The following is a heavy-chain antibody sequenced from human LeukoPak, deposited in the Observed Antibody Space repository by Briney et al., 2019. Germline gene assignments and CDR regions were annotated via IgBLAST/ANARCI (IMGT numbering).Heavy chain of an antibody. CDR1: GYTFTGYY. CDR2: INPNSGGT. Sequence: ASVKVSCKASGYTFTGYYMHWVRRAPGQGLEWMGWINPNSGGTNYAQKFQGRVTMTRDTSISTAYMELSRLRSDDTAVYYCARVPLSPGYHSASYYYYYYMDVWGKGTTVTVSS. V-gene: IGHV1-2*02. CDR3: ARVPLSPGYHSASYYYYYYMDV. D-gene: IGHD3-9*01. J-gene: IGHJ6*03.